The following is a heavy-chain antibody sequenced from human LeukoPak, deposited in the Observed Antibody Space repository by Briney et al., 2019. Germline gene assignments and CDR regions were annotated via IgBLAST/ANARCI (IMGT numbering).Heavy chain of an antibody. CDR3: AKVRYSNSDLDS. CDR2: ISGSGSSS. CDR1: GFTFSSYW. Sequence: GSLRLSCAASGFTFSSYWMSWVRQAPGKGLEWVSLISGSGSSSFYSDSVKGRFTISRDNSKNTLYLQMSSLGAEDTAVYYCAKVRYSNSDLDSWGQGTPLTVSS. D-gene: IGHD5-12*01. V-gene: IGHV3-23*01. J-gene: IGHJ4*02.